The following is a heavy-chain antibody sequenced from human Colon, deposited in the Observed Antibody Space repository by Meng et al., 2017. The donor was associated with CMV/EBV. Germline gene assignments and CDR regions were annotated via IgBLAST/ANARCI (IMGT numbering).Heavy chain of an antibody. J-gene: IGHJ4*02. CDR1: GDSVISGGYY. D-gene: IGHD3-10*01. V-gene: IGHV4-31*02. CDR2: VYYTGSS. Sequence: SGDSVISGGYYWSWLRQQPGKGLEWIGYVYYTGSSFYNPSLESRVTISVDTSKNQFSLNLSSVTAADTAVYYCANAGRFGESLGDYWGQGILVTVSS. CDR3: ANAGRFGESLGDY.